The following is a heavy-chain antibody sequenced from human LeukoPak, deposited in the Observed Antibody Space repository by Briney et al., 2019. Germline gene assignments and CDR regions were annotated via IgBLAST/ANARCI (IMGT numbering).Heavy chain of an antibody. Sequence: SETLSLTCTVSGGSISSYYWSWIRQPPGKGLEWIGYIYYSGSTNYNPSLKSRVTISVDTSKNQFSLKLSSVTAADTAVYYWARERSYSNYFDYWGQGTLVTVSS. J-gene: IGHJ4*02. D-gene: IGHD1-26*01. CDR3: ARERSYSNYFDY. V-gene: IGHV4-59*01. CDR2: IYYSGST. CDR1: GGSISSYY.